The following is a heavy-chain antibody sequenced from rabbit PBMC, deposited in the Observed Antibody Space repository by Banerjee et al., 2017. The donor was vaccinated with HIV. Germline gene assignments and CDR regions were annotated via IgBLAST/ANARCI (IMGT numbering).Heavy chain of an antibody. J-gene: IGHJ4*01. CDR3: ARCADSTYATERLNL. CDR1: GFSFNSYYY. D-gene: IGHD6-1*01. V-gene: IGHV1S40*01. Sequence: SLEESGGDLVKPGASLTLTCTASGFSFNSYYYMCWVRQAPGKGLELIACITSGSSGTWYASWVNGRFTISRTSSTTVTLQMTNLTAADTATYFCARCADSTYATERLNLWGQGTLVTVS. CDR2: ITSGSSGT.